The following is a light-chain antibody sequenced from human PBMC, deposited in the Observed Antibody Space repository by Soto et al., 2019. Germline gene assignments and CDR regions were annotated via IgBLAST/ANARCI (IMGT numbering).Light chain of an antibody. J-gene: IGKJ1*01. CDR1: QGIGNY. Sequence: DIQMTQSPSSLSASVGDRVTITCRASQGIGNYLAWYQQKPGKVPKNLIYDASTLQSGVTSRFSGSGSGTDFTLTISSLQPEDVATYYCQKYYTAPETCGQGNTVEIK. CDR3: QKYYTAPET. V-gene: IGKV1-27*01. CDR2: DAS.